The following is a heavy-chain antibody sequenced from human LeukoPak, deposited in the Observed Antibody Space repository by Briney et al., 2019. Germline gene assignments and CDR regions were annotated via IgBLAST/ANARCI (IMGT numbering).Heavy chain of an antibody. Sequence: GGSLRLSCAASGFTFSSYAMSWVRQAPGKGLEWVSGISGSGGSTYYADSVKGRFTISRDNSKNTLYLQMNSLRAEDTAVYYCAKNYYDSSGYLYYFDYWGQGTLVTVSS. CDR2: ISGSGGST. CDR1: GFTFSSYA. D-gene: IGHD3-22*01. V-gene: IGHV3-23*01. CDR3: AKNYYDSSGYLYYFDY. J-gene: IGHJ4*02.